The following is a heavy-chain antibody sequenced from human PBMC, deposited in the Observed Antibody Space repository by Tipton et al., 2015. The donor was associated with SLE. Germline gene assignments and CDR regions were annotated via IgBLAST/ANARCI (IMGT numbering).Heavy chain of an antibody. CDR3: VNKYNWPRG. J-gene: IGHJ4*02. CDR2: ISGSGIRGPGGGT. D-gene: IGHD1-20*01. CDR1: GFTFSHYD. V-gene: IGHV3-23*01. Sequence: SLRLSCVGSGFTFSHYDMNWVRQAPGKGLEWVAGISGSGIRGPGGGTYYADSVKGRFTVSRDDSKNTLYLQMNSLRGDDTAVYHCVNKYNWPRGWGQGTLVTVSS.